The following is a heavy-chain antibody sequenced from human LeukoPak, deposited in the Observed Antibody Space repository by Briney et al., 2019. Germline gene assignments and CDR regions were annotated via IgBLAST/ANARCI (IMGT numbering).Heavy chain of an antibody. J-gene: IGHJ4*02. D-gene: IGHD2-2*01. CDR1: GIIFSNTW. V-gene: IGHV3-15*01. CDR2: IKSKPNGGTT. CDR3: TTDRPGY. Sequence: GGSLRLSRAASGIIFSNTWMSWVRQAPGKGLEWVGRIKSKPNGGTTDYAAPVKGRFTISRDDSKNTLYLQMNSLKTEDTAMYYCTTDRPGYWGQGTLVTVSS.